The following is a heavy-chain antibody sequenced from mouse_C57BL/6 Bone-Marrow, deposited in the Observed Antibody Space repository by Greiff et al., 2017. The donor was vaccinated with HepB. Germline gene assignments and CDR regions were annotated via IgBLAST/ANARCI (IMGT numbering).Heavy chain of an antibody. CDR3: AREEMVTRAGFAY. D-gene: IGHD2-2*01. CDR2: IYPGSGNT. V-gene: IGHV1-76*01. J-gene: IGHJ3*01. CDR1: GYTFTDYY. Sequence: QVQLQQSGAELVRPGASVKLSCKASGYTFTDYYINWVKQRPGQGLEWIARIYPGSGNTYYNEKFKGKATLTAEKSSSTAYMQLSSLTSEDSAVYFGAREEMVTRAGFAYWGQGTLVTVSA.